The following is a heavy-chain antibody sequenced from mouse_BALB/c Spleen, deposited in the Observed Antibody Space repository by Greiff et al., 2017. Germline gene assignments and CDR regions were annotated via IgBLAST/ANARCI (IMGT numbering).Heavy chain of an antibody. V-gene: IGHV14-3*02. J-gene: IGHJ2*01. CDR1: GFNIKDTY. Sequence: EVKLVESGAELVKPGASVKLSCTASGFNIKDTYMHWVKQRPEQGLEWIGRIDPANGNTKYDPKFQGKATITADTSSNTAYLQLSSLTSEDTAVYYCARSNWDYWGQGTTLTVSS. CDR2: IDPANGNT. CDR3: ARSNWDY. D-gene: IGHD4-1*01.